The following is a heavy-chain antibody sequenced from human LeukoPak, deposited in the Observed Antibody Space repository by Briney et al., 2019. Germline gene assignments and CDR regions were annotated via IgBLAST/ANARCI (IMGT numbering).Heavy chain of an antibody. CDR3: ARLPPMVRGYDWFDP. D-gene: IGHD3-10*01. CDR2: ITGSGGST. J-gene: IGHJ5*02. CDR1: GFIFSNYA. Sequence: GASLRLSCAASGFIFSNYAMSWVRQAPGKGLEWVSAITGSGGSTYYADSVKGRFTISRDNSKNTLYLQMNSLRAEDTAVYYCARLPPMVRGYDWFDPWGQGTLVTVSS. V-gene: IGHV3-23*01.